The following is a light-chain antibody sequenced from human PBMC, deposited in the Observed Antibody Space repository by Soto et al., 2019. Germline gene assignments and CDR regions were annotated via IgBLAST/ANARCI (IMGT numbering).Light chain of an antibody. CDR3: QHYNSYSEA. CDR1: QTISSW. Sequence: DIQMTQSPSTLSGSVGDRVTITCRASQTISSWLAWYQQKPGKAPKLLIYKASTLNSGVPSRFSGSGSGTEFTLTIRRLQPDDFATYYCQHYNSYSEAFGQGTKVDIK. CDR2: KAS. J-gene: IGKJ1*01. V-gene: IGKV1-5*03.